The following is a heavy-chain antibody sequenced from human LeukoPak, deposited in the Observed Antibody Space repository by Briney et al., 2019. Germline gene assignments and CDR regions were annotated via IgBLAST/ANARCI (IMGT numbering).Heavy chain of an antibody. Sequence: GGSPRLSCVASEFAFSSNSMNWVRQAPGKGLEWISYISTGGTTTYYADSVRGRFTISRDDAKNSLFLQMNDLRAEDTAVYYCSSPGRGSWGGSVYWGQGTLVTVAS. D-gene: IGHD6-13*01. CDR2: ISTGGTTT. J-gene: IGHJ4*02. CDR1: EFAFSSNS. CDR3: SSPGRGSWGGSVY. V-gene: IGHV3-48*04.